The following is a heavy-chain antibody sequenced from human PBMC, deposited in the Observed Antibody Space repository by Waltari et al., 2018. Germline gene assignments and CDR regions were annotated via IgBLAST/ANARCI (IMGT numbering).Heavy chain of an antibody. CDR2: ISNTCAYM. Sequence: EVQLVESGGGLVRPGGSLRLSCAASGLSFNTYNMNWVRQAPGKGLEWVLSISNTCAYMHYADSVKGRFTISRDNAKNSLYLQLNSLRAEDTAMYYCATGGWGFFLGYWGQGTLVTVSS. V-gene: IGHV3-21*02. D-gene: IGHD7-27*01. CDR3: ATGGWGFFLGY. J-gene: IGHJ4*02. CDR1: GLSFNTYN.